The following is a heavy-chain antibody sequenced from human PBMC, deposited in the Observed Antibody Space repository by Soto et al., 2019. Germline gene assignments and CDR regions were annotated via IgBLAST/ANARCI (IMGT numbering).Heavy chain of an antibody. CDR2: IYYSGST. Sequence: PSETLSLTCTVSGGSISSYYWSWIRQPPGKGLEWIGYIYYSGSTNYNPSLKSRVTISVDTSKNQFSLKLSSVTAADTAVYYCARGWLRLKKYYYYGMDVWGQGTTVTVSS. J-gene: IGHJ6*02. D-gene: IGHD5-12*01. V-gene: IGHV4-59*01. CDR3: ARGWLRLKKYYYYGMDV. CDR1: GGSISSYY.